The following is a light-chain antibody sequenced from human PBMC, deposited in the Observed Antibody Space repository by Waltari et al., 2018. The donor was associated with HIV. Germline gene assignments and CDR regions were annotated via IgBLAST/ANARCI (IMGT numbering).Light chain of an antibody. CDR1: TSDSSLYDL. CDR3: SSYTTSQNLV. V-gene: IGLV2-14*01. J-gene: IGLJ3*02. Sequence: QSALTQPASVSGSPGQSINISCSGTTSDSSLYDLVSWYQQRPDKAPQLIMVGVSTRPSGISYRFSGSKSGNTASLTISGLQAEDEADYYCSSYTTSQNLVFGGGTKLTVL. CDR2: GVS.